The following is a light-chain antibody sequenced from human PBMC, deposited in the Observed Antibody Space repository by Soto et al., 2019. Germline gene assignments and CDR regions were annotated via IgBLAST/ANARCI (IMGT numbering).Light chain of an antibody. Sequence: AIRMTQSPSSFSASTGDRVTITCRASQGIISYLAWYQQKPGKAPKLLIYAASTLQSGVPSRFSGSGSGTDFTLTISFLQSEYVATYYCQQYYRYPLTFGGGNKVEIK. CDR2: AAS. CDR3: QQYYRYPLT. J-gene: IGKJ4*01. CDR1: QGIISY. V-gene: IGKV1-8*01.